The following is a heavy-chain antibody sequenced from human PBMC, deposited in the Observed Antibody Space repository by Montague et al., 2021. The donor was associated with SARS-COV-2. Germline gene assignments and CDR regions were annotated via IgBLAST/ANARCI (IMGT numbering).Heavy chain of an antibody. D-gene: IGHD5-24*01. CDR2: LWYDGSNS. Sequence: SLRLSGAASGFSFSDYAMHWVRQAPGLALEWVTVLWYDGSNSYYSDSFKVRFTISRDNSKNAVYLQMNSLTADDTAIYYCAREKKEVQMDYWGLGTLVTVSS. V-gene: IGHV3-33*01. CDR1: GFSFSDYA. CDR3: AREKKEVQMDY. J-gene: IGHJ4*02.